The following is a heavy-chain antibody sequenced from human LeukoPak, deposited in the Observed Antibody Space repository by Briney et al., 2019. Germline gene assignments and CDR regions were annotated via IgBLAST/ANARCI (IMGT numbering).Heavy chain of an antibody. CDR3: ARDRDCSSTSCYVEDDAFDI. V-gene: IGHV3-7*01. Sequence: GGSLRLSCAASGFTFSSNWMSWVRQAPGKGLEWVANIKQDGSEKYYVDSVKGRFTISRDNAKNSLYLQMNSLRAEDTAVYYCARDRDCSSTSCYVEDDAFDIWGQGTMVTVSS. CDR2: IKQDGSEK. D-gene: IGHD2-2*01. J-gene: IGHJ3*02. CDR1: GFTFSSNW.